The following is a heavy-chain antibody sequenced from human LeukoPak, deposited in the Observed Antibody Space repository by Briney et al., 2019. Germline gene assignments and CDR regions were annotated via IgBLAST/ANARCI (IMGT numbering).Heavy chain of an antibody. V-gene: IGHV1-46*01. J-gene: IGHJ4*02. CDR1: GYTFTNYY. CDR3: ARSDSSGYYFEPVDY. D-gene: IGHD3-22*01. Sequence: ASVKVSCKASGYTFTNYYIHWVRQAPGQGLEWMGIINPSGGSTSYAQKFQGRVTMTRDTPTSTVYMELSSLRSEDTAVYYCARSDSSGYYFEPVDYWGQGTLVTVSS. CDR2: INPSGGST.